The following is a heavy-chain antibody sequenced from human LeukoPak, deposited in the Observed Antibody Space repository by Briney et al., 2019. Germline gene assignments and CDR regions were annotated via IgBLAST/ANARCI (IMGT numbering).Heavy chain of an antibody. CDR2: ISWNSGSI. Sequence: PGGSLRLSCAASGFTFDDYAMHWVRHAPGKGLEWVSGISWNSGSIGYADSVKGRFTIPRDNPKNTLYLQMNSLRAEDTAVYYCAKDYDSSGYYYGTFDYWGQGTLVTVSS. D-gene: IGHD3-22*01. V-gene: IGHV3-9*01. J-gene: IGHJ4*02. CDR3: AKDYDSSGYYYGTFDY. CDR1: GFTFDDYA.